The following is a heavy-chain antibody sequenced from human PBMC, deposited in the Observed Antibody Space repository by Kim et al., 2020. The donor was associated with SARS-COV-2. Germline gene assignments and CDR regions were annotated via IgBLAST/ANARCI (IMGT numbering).Heavy chain of an antibody. V-gene: IGHV3-23*01. CDR1: GFTFNSYA. CDR2: IRGSGGST. D-gene: IGHD6-19*01. J-gene: IGHJ1*01. Sequence: GGSLRLPCAASGFTFNSYAMSWVRQAPGKGLEWVSGIRGSGGSTNYADSVKGRFTISRDNSKNTLYLQMDSLRADDTALYYCAKVSSGSSGWFEYFQHWGQGTLVTVSS. CDR3: AKVSSGSSGWFEYFQH.